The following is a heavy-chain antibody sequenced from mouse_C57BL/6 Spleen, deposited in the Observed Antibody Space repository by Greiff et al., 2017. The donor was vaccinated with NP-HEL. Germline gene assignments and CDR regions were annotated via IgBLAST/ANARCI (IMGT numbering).Heavy chain of an antibody. CDR1: GFSLTSYG. D-gene: IGHD1-1*01. Sequence: VQLQESGPGLVAPSQSLSITCTASGFSLTSYGVHWVRQPPGKGLEWLVVIWSDGSTTYNSAPKSRLSISKDNSKSQVFLKMNSLQTDDTAMYYCARHEYYGSSLDVWGTGTTVTVSS. V-gene: IGHV2-6-1*01. J-gene: IGHJ1*03. CDR2: IWSDGST. CDR3: ARHEYYGSSLDV.